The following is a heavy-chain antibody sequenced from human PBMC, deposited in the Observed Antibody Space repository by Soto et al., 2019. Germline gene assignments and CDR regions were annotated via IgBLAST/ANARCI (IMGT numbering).Heavy chain of an antibody. CDR2: IKRDGSEL. V-gene: IGHV3-7*03. J-gene: IGHJ6*02. Sequence: EVQLVESGGGLVQPGGSLRVSCAASGFIFSPYWMSWVRQAPGKGLEWVANIKRDGSELYYGDSVKGRFTISRDNARNSLYLQMSSLRAEDTAVYYCARQSLLKSIPIYGYFYYAMDVWGQGTSVIVSS. CDR3: ARQSLLKSIPIYGYFYYAMDV. CDR1: GFIFSPYW. D-gene: IGHD3-3*01.